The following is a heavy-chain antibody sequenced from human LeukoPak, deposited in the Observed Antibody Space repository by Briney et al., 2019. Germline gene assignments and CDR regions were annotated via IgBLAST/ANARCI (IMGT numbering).Heavy chain of an antibody. J-gene: IGHJ6*02. D-gene: IGHD5/OR15-5a*01. Sequence: PGGSLRLSCAASGFTVGSNYMSWVRQAPGKGLEWVSVIYSGNSTYYADSVTGRFTISRDNSKNMLYLQMNSLRAEDTAVYYCARDLPPDVWGQGTTVTVSS. V-gene: IGHV3-66*01. CDR3: ARDLPPDV. CDR1: GFTVGSNY. CDR2: IYSGNST.